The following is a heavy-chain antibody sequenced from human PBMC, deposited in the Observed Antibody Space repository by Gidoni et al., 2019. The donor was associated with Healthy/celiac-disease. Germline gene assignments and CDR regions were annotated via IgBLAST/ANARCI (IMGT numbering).Heavy chain of an antibody. Sequence: SWIRQPPGKALEWLALIDWDDDKYYSTSLKTRLTISKDTSKNQVALTMTNMDPVDTATYYCARGDTVPHYFDYWGQGTLVTVSS. CDR2: IDWDDDK. CDR3: ARGDTVPHYFDY. J-gene: IGHJ4*02. D-gene: IGHD4-17*01. V-gene: IGHV2-70*01.